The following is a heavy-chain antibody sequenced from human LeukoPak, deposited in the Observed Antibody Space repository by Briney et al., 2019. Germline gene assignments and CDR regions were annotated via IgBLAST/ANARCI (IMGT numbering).Heavy chain of an antibody. D-gene: IGHD5-18*01. V-gene: IGHV3-21*01. CDR1: GFSFSSFS. J-gene: IGHJ3*02. Sequence: GGSLRLSCAASGFSFSSFSMNWVRQAPGKGLEWVSSISSSSSDYISYADSVKGRFTISRDNAKNSLFLQMNSLRVEDTAIYYCARGLGSYAYCDAFDIWGQGTMVTVSS. CDR2: ISSSSSDYI. CDR3: ARGLGSYAYCDAFDI.